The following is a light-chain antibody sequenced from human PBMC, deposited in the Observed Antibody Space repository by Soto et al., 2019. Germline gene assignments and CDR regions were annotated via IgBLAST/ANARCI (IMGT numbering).Light chain of an antibody. CDR2: ENY. CDR3: GTWDSSLSAWV. V-gene: IGLV1-51*02. Sequence: QSVLTQPPSVSAAPGQEVTISCFGSSSNIGNNYVSWYQQLPGTAPKLLIYENYKRPSGIPDRFSGSKSGTSATLGITGLQTGDEADYYCGTWDSSLSAWVFGGGTKVTVL. J-gene: IGLJ3*02. CDR1: SSNIGNNY.